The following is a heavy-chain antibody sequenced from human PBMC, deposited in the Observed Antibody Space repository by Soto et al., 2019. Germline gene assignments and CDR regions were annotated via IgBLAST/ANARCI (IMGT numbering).Heavy chain of an antibody. J-gene: IGHJ6*02. Sequence: PGGSLRLSCVVSGFTFSMYWMHWVRQVPGRSPFWVSRISDDGTTTNYADSVRGRFTISRDKAKTSLYLQMNSLRAEDTSVYFCARGGNGFEIWTPSYYYGMDVWAQGTTVTVS. V-gene: IGHV3-74*01. CDR3: ARGGNGFEIWTPSYYYGMDV. CDR1: GFTFSMYW. D-gene: IGHD5-12*01. CDR2: ISDDGTTT.